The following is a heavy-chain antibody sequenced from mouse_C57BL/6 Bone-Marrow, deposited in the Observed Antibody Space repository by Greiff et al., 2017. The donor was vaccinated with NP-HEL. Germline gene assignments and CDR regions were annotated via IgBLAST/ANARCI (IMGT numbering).Heavy chain of an antibody. J-gene: IGHJ3*01. CDR2: IDPEDGET. CDR3: ARFGYGRRTWFAY. V-gene: IGHV14-2*01. CDR1: GFNIKDYY. Sequence: EVQLLQSGAELVKPGASVKLSCTASGFNIKDYYMHWVKQRTEQGLEWIGRIDPEDGETKYAPKFQGKATITADTSSNTAYQQLSSLRSEDTAVYYCARFGYGRRTWFAYWGQGTLVTVSA. D-gene: IGHD2-2*01.